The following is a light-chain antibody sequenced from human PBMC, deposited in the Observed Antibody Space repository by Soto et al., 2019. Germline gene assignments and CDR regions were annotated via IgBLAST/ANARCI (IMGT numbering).Light chain of an antibody. CDR2: EVS. J-gene: IGLJ1*01. Sequence: ALTQPASVCGSPGQSITISCTGTSSDVGSYNLVSWYQQHPGKAPKLMIYEVSKRPSGVSNRFPGSKSGNTASLTISGLQAEDEADYYCCSYAGSSTSYVFGTGNKVTVL. CDR1: SSDVGSYNL. CDR3: CSYAGSSTSYV. V-gene: IGLV2-23*02.